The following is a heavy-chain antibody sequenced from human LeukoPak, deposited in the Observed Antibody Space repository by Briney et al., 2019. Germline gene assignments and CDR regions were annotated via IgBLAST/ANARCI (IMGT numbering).Heavy chain of an antibody. CDR3: ARIGGTVTKFDY. V-gene: IGHV3-21*01. CDR2: ISSSSSYI. J-gene: IGHJ4*02. Sequence: GGSLRLSCAASGFTFSSYSMNWVRQAPGKGPEWVSSISSSSSYIYYADSVKGRFTISRDNAKNSLYLQMNSLRAEDTAVYYCARIGGTVTKFDYWGQGTLVTVSS. D-gene: IGHD4-17*01. CDR1: GFTFSSYS.